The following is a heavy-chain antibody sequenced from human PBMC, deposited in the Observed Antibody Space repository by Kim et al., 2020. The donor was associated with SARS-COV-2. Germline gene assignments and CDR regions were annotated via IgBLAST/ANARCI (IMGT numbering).Heavy chain of an antibody. CDR1: GYSISAGSY. V-gene: IGHV4-38-2*02. CDR3: ARAREMAFGP. D-gene: IGHD2-8*01. CDR2: FYHGGSP. J-gene: IGHJ5*02. Sequence: SETLSLTCTVSGYSISAGSYWGWLWQPPGKALEWIGNFYHGGSPYYNPSLKSRVAISEDASKNQFSLKLTSVTAADTAVYYCARAREMAFGPWGQGTLV.